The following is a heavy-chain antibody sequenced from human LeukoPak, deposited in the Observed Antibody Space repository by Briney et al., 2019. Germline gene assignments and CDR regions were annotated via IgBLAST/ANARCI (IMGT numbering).Heavy chain of an antibody. Sequence: PGGSLRLSCSASGFTFSFYTMNWVRQPPGKGLEWVSSIGGRTTSISYAHSVEGRFTISRDSAKNSLFLHMNSLRAEDTAVYYCARDFDYDFWRGYPYFDLWGQGTLVTVSS. D-gene: IGHD3-3*01. CDR2: IGGRTTSI. CDR1: GFTFSFYT. CDR3: ARDFDYDFWRGYPYFDL. J-gene: IGHJ4*02. V-gene: IGHV3-21*01.